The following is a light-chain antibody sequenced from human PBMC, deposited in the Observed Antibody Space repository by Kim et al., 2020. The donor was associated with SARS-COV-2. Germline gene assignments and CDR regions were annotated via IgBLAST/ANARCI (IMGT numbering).Light chain of an antibody. Sequence: PGERATLSGMASQSIDTYLAWYQQRPGQAPRLLVYDASNRATGVPDRFSGSGSGTDFTLIISSLEPEDFSTYYCQQRNSWPPAVTFGGGTKVDIK. CDR1: QSIDTY. J-gene: IGKJ4*01. V-gene: IGKV3-11*01. CDR3: QQRNSWPPAVT. CDR2: DAS.